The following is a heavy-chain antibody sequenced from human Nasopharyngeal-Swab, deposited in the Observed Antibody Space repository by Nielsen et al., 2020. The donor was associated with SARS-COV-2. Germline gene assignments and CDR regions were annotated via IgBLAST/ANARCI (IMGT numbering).Heavy chain of an antibody. D-gene: IGHD6-19*01. J-gene: IGHJ3*02. CDR2: ISGSGGST. V-gene: IGHV3-23*01. Sequence: GESLKTPCAASGFPFSHYAMSLVRQAPGKGLEWVSAISGSGGSTYYADSVKGRFTISRDNAKSSLYLQMNSLRAEDTAVYYCARERGSSGLDGFDIWGQGTMVTVSP. CDR1: GFPFSHYA. CDR3: ARERGSSGLDGFDI.